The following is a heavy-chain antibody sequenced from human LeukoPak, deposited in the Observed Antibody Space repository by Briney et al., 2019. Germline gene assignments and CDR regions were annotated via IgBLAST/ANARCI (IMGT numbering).Heavy chain of an antibody. V-gene: IGHV1-2*02. Sequence: GASVKVSCKASGYTFTGYYMHWVRQAPGQGLEWMGWINPNSGGTNYAQKFQGRVTMTRDTSISTAYMELSRLRSDDTAVYYCARRYTVVVPAAIWFDPGAREPWSPSPQ. CDR2: INPNSGGT. CDR1: GYTFTGYY. CDR3: ARRYTVVVPAAIWFDP. J-gene: IGHJ5*02. D-gene: IGHD2-2*01.